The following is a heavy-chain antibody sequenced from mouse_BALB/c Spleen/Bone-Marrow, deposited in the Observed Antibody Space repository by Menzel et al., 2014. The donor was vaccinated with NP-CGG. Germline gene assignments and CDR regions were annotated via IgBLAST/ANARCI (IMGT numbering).Heavy chain of an antibody. CDR1: GFTFSSYG. J-gene: IGHJ3*01. CDR3: ARDNYYDYDGFAY. Sequence: DVHLVESGGGLVQPGGSRKLSCAASGFTFSSYGMSWVRQTPDKRLDLVATINSNGGSTYYPDSVKGRFTISRDNAKNTLDLQMSSLKSEDTAMYYCARDNYYDYDGFAYWGQGTLVTVSA. D-gene: IGHD2-4*01. V-gene: IGHV5-6-3*01. CDR2: INSNGGST.